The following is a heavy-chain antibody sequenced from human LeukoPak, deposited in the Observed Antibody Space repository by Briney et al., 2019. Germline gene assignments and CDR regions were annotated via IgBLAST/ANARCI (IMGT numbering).Heavy chain of an antibody. CDR1: GGSISSYY. Sequence: SETLSLTCTVSGGSISSYYWSWIRQPPGKGLEWIGYIYYSGSTNYNPSLKSQVTISVDTSKNQFSLKLSSVTAADTAVYYCARVIRFGELYWFDPWGQGTLVTVSS. D-gene: IGHD3-10*01. V-gene: IGHV4-59*01. CDR3: ARVIRFGELYWFDP. CDR2: IYYSGST. J-gene: IGHJ5*02.